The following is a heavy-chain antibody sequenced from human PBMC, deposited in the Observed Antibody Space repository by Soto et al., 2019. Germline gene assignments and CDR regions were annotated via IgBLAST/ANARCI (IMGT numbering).Heavy chain of an antibody. J-gene: IGHJ6*02. CDR3: ARDGHSSRLYYYGMDV. Sequence: GSVKVSSKASGYTFTGYYMHWVRQAPGQGLEWMGWINPNSGGTNYAQKFQGRVTMTRDTSISTAYMELSRLRSDDTAVYYCARDGHSSRLYYYGMDVWGQGTKVTVSS. D-gene: IGHD3-22*01. V-gene: IGHV1-2*02. CDR1: GYTFTGYY. CDR2: INPNSGGT.